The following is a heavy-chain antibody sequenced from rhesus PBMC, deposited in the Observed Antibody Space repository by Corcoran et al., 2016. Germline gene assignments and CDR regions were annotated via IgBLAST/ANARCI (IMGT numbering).Heavy chain of an antibody. V-gene: IGHV4S2*01. J-gene: IGHJ4*01. D-gene: IGHD3-40*01. Sequence: QVQLQESGPGLVKPSETLPLTCAVSGASISSDYWGWIRQSPGTGREWIGYIDGTGGSTNYTPSLKSRVTISRDTSKNQFSLKVTSVTAADTAVYYCARGRGGTYDKFDYWGQGVLVTVSS. CDR2: IDGTGGST. CDR1: GASISSDY. CDR3: ARGRGGTYDKFDY.